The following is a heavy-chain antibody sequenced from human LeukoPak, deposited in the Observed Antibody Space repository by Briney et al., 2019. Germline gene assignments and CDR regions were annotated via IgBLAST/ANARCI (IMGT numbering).Heavy chain of an antibody. CDR3: ARAPLGRYCSGGSCYSSSGAVDF. CDR2: IKRDGSEK. D-gene: IGHD2-15*01. J-gene: IGHJ3*01. CDR1: GFTFSSYW. Sequence: GGSLRLSCAASGFTFSSYWMSWVRQAPGKGPEWVANIKRDGSEKYYVDSVRGRFTISRDNAKNSLYLQMNCLRAEDTAVYYCARAPLGRYCSGGSCYSSSGAVDFWGQGTMVTVSS. V-gene: IGHV3-7*01.